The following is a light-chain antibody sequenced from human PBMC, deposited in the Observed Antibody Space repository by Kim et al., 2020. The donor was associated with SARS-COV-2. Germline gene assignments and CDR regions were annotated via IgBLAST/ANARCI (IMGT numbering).Light chain of an antibody. Sequence: ASVRDRVTISCRASQSVSTYLNWFQQRPGKAPKLLIYSASTLQTGISARFSGTGSGTEFTLTISSLQPEDFATYDCQQSYSMPLTFGLGTKVDIK. V-gene: IGKV1-39*01. CDR1: QSVSTY. CDR2: SAS. CDR3: QQSYSMPLT. J-gene: IGKJ1*01.